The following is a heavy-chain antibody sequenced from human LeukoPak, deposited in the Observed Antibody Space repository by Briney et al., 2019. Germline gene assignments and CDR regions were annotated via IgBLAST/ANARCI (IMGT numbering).Heavy chain of an antibody. Sequence: PETLSLTCTVSGGSVSSGSYYWSWIRQPPGKGLEWIGYIYYSGSTNYNSSLKSRVTISVDTSKNQISLKLRSVTAADTAVYYCARKGVSDLYYFDSWGQGNLVTVSS. J-gene: IGHJ4*02. CDR2: IYYSGST. D-gene: IGHD3-16*01. CDR3: ARKGVSDLYYFDS. CDR1: GGSVSSGSYY. V-gene: IGHV4-61*01.